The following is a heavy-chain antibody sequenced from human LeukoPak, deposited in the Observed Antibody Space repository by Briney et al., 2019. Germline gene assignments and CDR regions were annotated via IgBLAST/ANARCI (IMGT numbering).Heavy chain of an antibody. Sequence: GGSLRLSCAASGFTFSSYAMHWVRQAPGKGLEWVAVISYDGSNKYYADAVKGRFTISRDNSKNTLFLQTNSLRAEDTAVYYCVKASRYFGEFDYWGQGALVTVSS. J-gene: IGHJ4*02. D-gene: IGHD3-9*01. CDR2: ISYDGSNK. CDR1: GFTFSSYA. CDR3: VKASRYFGEFDY. V-gene: IGHV3-30-3*01.